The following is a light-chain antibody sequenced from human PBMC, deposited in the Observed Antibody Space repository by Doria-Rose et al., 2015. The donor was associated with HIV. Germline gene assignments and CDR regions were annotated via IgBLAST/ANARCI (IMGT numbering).Light chain of an antibody. CDR1: QTIPSQY. V-gene: IGKV3-20*01. Sequence: EIVMTQSPGTLSLSPGERATLSCRASQTIPSQYLGWYQQILGQAPRLLIYGASSRATGIPDRFSGSGSGTDFTLTISRLEPEDFAVYYCQQYGSLSAITFGQGTRLEIK. J-gene: IGKJ5*01. CDR2: GAS. CDR3: QQYGSLSAIT.